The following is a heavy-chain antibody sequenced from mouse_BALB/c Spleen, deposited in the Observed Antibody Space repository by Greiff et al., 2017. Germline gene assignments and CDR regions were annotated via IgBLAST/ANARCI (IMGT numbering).Heavy chain of an antibody. J-gene: IGHJ2*01. V-gene: IGHV14-4*02. D-gene: IGHD1-1*01. CDR2: IDPENGDT. Sequence: GQLQQSGAELVRSGASVKLSCTASGFNIKDYYMHWVKQRPEQGLEWIGWIDPENGDTEYAPKFQGKATMTADTSSNTAYLQLSSLTSEDSAVYFCARLGSRYFDYWGQGTTLTVSS. CDR1: GFNIKDYY. CDR3: ARLGSRYFDY.